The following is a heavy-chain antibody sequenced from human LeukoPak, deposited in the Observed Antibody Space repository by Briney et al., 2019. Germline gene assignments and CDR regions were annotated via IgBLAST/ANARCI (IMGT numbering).Heavy chain of an antibody. D-gene: IGHD4-11*01. CDR3: ARAQKYSYDAFDI. V-gene: IGHV3-11*04. CDR1: GFTFSDYY. CDR2: ISSGSGTI. J-gene: IGHJ3*02. Sequence: GGSLRLSCAASGFTFSDYYMSWLRQAPGKGLEWVSYISSGSGTIYYADSVKGRFTISRDNAKNSLYLQMNSLSAEDTAVYYCARAQKYSYDAFDIWGQGTMVTVSS.